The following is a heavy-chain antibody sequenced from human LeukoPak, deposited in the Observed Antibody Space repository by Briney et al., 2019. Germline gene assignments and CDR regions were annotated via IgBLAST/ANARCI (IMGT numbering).Heavy chain of an antibody. Sequence: SETLSLTCTVSGGSISSYYWRWIRQPPGKGLEWIGYIYYSGSTNYNPSLKSRVTISVDTSKNQFSLKLSSVTAADTAVYYCARGRRYCSSTSCHLFDYWGQGTLVTVSS. CDR2: IYYSGST. V-gene: IGHV4-59*01. CDR1: GGSISSYY. CDR3: ARGRRYCSSTSCHLFDY. J-gene: IGHJ4*02. D-gene: IGHD2-2*01.